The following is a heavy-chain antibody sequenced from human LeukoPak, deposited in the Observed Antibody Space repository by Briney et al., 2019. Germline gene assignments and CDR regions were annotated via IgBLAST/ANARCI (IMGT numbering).Heavy chain of an antibody. CDR3: VRGSTVTYNMDV. CDR2: IGTAGDT. D-gene: IGHD4-17*01. Sequence: TGGSLRLSCAASGFSFTNYDMHWVRQPTGKGLEWVATIGTAGDTYYAGSVKGRSTISRENGKSSLYLQISSLRAGDTAVYYCVRGSTVTYNMDVWGQGTTVIVSS. V-gene: IGHV3-13*01. CDR1: GFSFTNYD. J-gene: IGHJ6*03.